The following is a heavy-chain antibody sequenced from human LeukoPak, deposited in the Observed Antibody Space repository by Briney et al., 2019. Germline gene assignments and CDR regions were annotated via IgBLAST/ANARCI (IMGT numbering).Heavy chain of an antibody. CDR1: GFAFSTYG. Sequence: GGSLRLSCAASGFAFSTYGMDWVRQAPGKGLEWVACIRSDGGNKNYADSVKGRFTISKDNSKNTLYLLMNSLRTEDTAVYYCVKPAAGIAGNYFDHWGQGTLVTVSS. CDR2: IRSDGGNK. J-gene: IGHJ4*02. D-gene: IGHD6-25*01. CDR3: VKPAAGIAGNYFDH. V-gene: IGHV3-30*02.